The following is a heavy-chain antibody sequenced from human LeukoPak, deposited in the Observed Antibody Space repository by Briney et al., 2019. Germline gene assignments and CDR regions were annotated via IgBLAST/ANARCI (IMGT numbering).Heavy chain of an antibody. Sequence: GESLKISCKHSEYSFPNYCIGWVRQMPGKGLEWMGIIYPADSDTRYSPSFQGQVTISADKSISTAYLQWTSLKASDTAMYYCARNYYAPGSYSSLWGQGTLVTVSS. V-gene: IGHV5-51*01. J-gene: IGHJ4*02. CDR1: EYSFPNYC. D-gene: IGHD3-10*01. CDR3: ARNYYAPGSYSSL. CDR2: IYPADSDT.